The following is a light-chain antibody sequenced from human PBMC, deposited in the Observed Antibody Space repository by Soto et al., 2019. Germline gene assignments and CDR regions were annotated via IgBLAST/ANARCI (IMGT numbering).Light chain of an antibody. J-gene: IGKJ4*01. V-gene: IGKV1-5*03. CDR2: KAS. CDR3: QQFNDYPLS. Sequence: DLQMTQSPSTLSASVGDRVTITCRASQSINTWLAWYQQKPGKAPNLLIYKASNLQSGVPSMFSGSGSGTEFTLTISSLQPDDSATYYWQQFNDYPLSFGGGTKVEIK. CDR1: QSINTW.